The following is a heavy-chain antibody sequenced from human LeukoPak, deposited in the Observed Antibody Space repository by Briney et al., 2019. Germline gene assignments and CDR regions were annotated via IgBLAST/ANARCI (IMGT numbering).Heavy chain of an antibody. D-gene: IGHD3-10*01. CDR2: ISAYNGNT. Sequence: ASVKVSCKASGYTFTRYGISWVRQAPGQGLEWMGWISAYNGNTNYAQKLQGRVTMTTDTSTSTAYMQLRSLRSDDTAVYYCARCEEGYGSGSYNPPFDYWGHGALVTVSS. J-gene: IGHJ4*01. CDR3: ARCEEGYGSGSYNPPFDY. V-gene: IGHV1-18*01. CDR1: GYTFTRYG.